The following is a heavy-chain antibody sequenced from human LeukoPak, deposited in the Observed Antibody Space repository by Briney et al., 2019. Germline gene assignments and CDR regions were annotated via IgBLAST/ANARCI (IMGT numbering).Heavy chain of an antibody. CDR3: AKRGVVIRVILVGFHREAYYFDS. D-gene: IGHD3-22*01. V-gene: IGHV3-23*01. CDR1: GITFSNYG. J-gene: IGHJ4*02. CDR2: ISDSGGRT. Sequence: GGSLRLSCAVSGITFSNYGMAWVRQAPGKGLEWVAGISDSGGRTNYADSVKGRFTISRDNPKNTLYLQMSSLRAEDTAVYFCAKRGVVIRVILVGFHREAYYFDSWGQGALVTVSS.